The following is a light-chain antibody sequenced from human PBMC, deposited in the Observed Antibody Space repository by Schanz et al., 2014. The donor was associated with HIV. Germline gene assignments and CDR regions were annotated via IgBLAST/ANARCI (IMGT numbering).Light chain of an antibody. V-gene: IGLV2-14*03. Sequence: QSVLTQPASVSGSPGQSITISCTGTRRDIGAYNYVSWYPQNPGQAPKLIISDVSNRPSGISARFSGSKSGNTASLSISGLQADDAADYYCSSFSKSMTLLFGGGTKVTVL. CDR1: RRDIGAYNY. J-gene: IGLJ2*01. CDR2: DVS. CDR3: SSFSKSMTLL.